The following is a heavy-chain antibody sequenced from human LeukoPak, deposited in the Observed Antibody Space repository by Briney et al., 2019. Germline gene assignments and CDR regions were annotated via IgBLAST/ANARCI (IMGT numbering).Heavy chain of an antibody. D-gene: IGHD3-10*01. V-gene: IGHV4-34*01. J-gene: IGHJ5*02. CDR1: GGSFSGYY. CDR2: INHSGST. Sequence: SETLSLTCAVYGGSFSGYYWSWIRQPPGKGLEWIGEINHSGSTNYDPSLKSRVTISVDTSKNQFSLKLSSVTAADTAVYYCAREGYYYGSGRYNWFDPWGQGTLVTVSS. CDR3: AREGYYYGSGRYNWFDP.